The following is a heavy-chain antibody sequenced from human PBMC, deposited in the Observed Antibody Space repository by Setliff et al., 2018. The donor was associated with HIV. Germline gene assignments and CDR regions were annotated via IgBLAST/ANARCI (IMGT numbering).Heavy chain of an antibody. D-gene: IGHD1-26*01. V-gene: IGHV5-51*01. CDR3: ARLRVGATNYLDN. CDR2: IYPADSDT. Sequence: GESLKISCKGSGYSFTSHWIGWVRQMPGKGPEWMGIIYPADSDTRYSPSFQGQVTISADNSINTAYLQWSSLKASDTAMYYCARLRVGATNYLDNWGQGTLVTVSS. CDR1: GYSFTSHW. J-gene: IGHJ4*02.